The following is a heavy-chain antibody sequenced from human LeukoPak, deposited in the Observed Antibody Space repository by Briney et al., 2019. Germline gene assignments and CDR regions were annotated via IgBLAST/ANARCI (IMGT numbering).Heavy chain of an antibody. CDR2: IWYDGRNK. CDR1: GFTFSNYG. J-gene: IGHJ4*02. V-gene: IGHV3-33*01. Sequence: GGSLRLSCAASGFTFSNYGMHWVRQAPGKGLEWVAVIWYDGRNKYYADSVKGRFTISRDNSKNTLYLQMNSLRAEDTAVYYCARDVDSSSWIDSWGQGTLATVSS. CDR3: ARDVDSSSWIDS. D-gene: IGHD6-13*01.